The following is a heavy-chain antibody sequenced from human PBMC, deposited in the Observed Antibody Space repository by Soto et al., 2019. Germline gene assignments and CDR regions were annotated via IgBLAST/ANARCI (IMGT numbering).Heavy chain of an antibody. CDR1: GFAFTNAW. Sequence: EVHLVESGGGLVKPGGSLRLSCAASGFAFTNAWMGWARQPPGKGLEWVGRIYSKADGEATDYAAPVKGRFTISRDDSKNTLYLQINSLKTEDTAVYYCHSLGSASFNNWGQGTMVTVSS. CDR3: HSLGSASFNN. CDR2: IYSKADGEAT. V-gene: IGHV3-15*01. J-gene: IGHJ3*02. D-gene: IGHD3-16*01.